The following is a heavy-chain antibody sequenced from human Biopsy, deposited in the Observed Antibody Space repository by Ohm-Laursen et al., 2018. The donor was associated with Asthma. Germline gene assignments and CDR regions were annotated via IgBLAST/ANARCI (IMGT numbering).Heavy chain of an antibody. D-gene: IGHD4-23*01. CDR2: VFWSGST. J-gene: IGHJ6*02. V-gene: IGHV4-30-4*01. CDR1: GGYTGSSDHH. Sequence: TLSLTCRVSGGYTGSSDHHWAWIRQAPGKGLEWIGFVFWSGSTHYSRSLERRVSISIDTATNEFSMKLWSATPADTAVYFCARVVSYGGIYFGIDVWGPGNTVVVS. CDR3: ARVVSYGGIYFGIDV.